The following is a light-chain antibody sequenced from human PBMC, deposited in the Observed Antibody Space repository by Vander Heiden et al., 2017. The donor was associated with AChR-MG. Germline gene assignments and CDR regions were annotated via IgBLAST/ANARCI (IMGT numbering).Light chain of an antibody. CDR2: YKSDADK. V-gene: IGLV5-45*02. J-gene: IGLJ3*02. CDR3: MIWHSSSWV. CDR1: SGSNDVTYR. Sequence: QAVLTQPSSLSASPGASASLTCTLRSGSNDVTYRVYWYQQKPVSPPQYLLRYKSDADKEQGSGVPSRFSGSKHASANAGILLISGLQSEDEADYYCMIWHSSSWVFGGVTKLTVL.